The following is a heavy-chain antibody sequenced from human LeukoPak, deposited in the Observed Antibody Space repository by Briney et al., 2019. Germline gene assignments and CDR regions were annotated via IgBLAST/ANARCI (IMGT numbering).Heavy chain of an antibody. V-gene: IGHV4-31*03. CDR2: IYYSGSA. Sequence: SETLSLTCTVSGGSISSGGYYWSWIRQHPGKGLEWIGYIYYSGSAYYNPSLKSRVTISVDTSENQFSLKLSSVTAADTAVYYCARGGRYYYDSSGYSHWGQGTLVTVSS. D-gene: IGHD3-22*01. CDR3: ARGGRYYYDSSGYSH. CDR1: GGSISSGGYY. J-gene: IGHJ4*02.